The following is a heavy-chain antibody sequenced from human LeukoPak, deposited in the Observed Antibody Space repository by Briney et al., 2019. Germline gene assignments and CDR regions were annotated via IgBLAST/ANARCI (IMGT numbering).Heavy chain of an antibody. D-gene: IGHD6-13*01. CDR2: IYYSGST. J-gene: IGHJ6*02. Sequence: PSETLSLTCTVSGGSISSYYWSWIRQPPGKGLEWIGYIYYSGSTNYNPSLKSRVTISVDTSKNQFSLKLSSVTAADTAVYYCARDRGSSWYVGYYYGMDVWGQGTTVTVSS. CDR3: ARDRGSSWYVGYYYGMDV. V-gene: IGHV4-59*01. CDR1: GGSISSYY.